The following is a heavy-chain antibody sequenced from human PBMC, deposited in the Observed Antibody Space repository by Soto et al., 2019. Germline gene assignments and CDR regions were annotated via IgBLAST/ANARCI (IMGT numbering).Heavy chain of an antibody. D-gene: IGHD3-3*02. V-gene: IGHV1-18*01. J-gene: IGHJ5*01. CDR2: ISAYYGDT. CDR3: ARASQPGSPNLVSSDS. CDR1: GYTFTSYG. Sequence: ASVKVSCKASGYTFTSYGITWVRQAPGQGLEWMGWISAYYGDTNYAQKLQGRVTMTTDTSTSTAYMELRSLRSDDTAVYYCARASQPGSPNLVSSDSWGQGTLVTVSS.